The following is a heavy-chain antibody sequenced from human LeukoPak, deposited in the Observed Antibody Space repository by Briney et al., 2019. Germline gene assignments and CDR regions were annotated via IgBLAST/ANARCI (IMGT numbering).Heavy chain of an antibody. CDR1: GGSIISYY. D-gene: IGHD4-17*01. CDR3: ARHAATGTTSSLRFDP. V-gene: IGHV4-59*08. CDR2: IYYRGST. Sequence: PSETLSLTCTVSGGSIISYYWTWIRQPPGKGLEWTGYIYYRGSTNYNPSLKSRVTISVDTSKNQFSLKLSSVTAADTAVYYCARHAATGTTSSLRFDPWGQGTLVTVSS. J-gene: IGHJ5*02.